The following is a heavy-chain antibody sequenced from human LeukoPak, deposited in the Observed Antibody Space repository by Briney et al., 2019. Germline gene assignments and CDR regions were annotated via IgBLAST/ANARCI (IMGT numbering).Heavy chain of an antibody. Sequence: GASVKVSCKASGYTFTSYGISWVRHAPGQGLEWMGWISAYNGNTNYAQKLQGRVTMTTDTSTSTAYMELRSLRSDDTAVYYCARDRPCSSTSCYGWFDPWGQGTLVTVSS. V-gene: IGHV1-18*01. CDR2: ISAYNGNT. J-gene: IGHJ5*02. D-gene: IGHD2-2*01. CDR3: ARDRPCSSTSCYGWFDP. CDR1: GYTFTSYG.